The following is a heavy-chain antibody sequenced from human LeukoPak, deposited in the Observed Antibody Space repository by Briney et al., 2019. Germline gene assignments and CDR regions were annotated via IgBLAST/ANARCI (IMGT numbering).Heavy chain of an antibody. Sequence: GGSLRLSCAASGFTFSSYGMHWVRQAPGKGLEWVAFIRYDGSNKYYADSVKGRFTISRDNSKNTLYLQMNSLRAEDTAVYYCATEGTYYYDSSGYYDAFDIWGQGTMVTVSS. D-gene: IGHD3-22*01. CDR1: GFTFSSYG. CDR2: IRYDGSNK. V-gene: IGHV3-30*02. CDR3: ATEGTYYYDSSGYYDAFDI. J-gene: IGHJ3*02.